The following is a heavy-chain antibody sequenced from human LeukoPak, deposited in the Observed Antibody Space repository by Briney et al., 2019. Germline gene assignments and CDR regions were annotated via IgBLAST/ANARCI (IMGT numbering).Heavy chain of an antibody. CDR1: GFTLSSYS. V-gene: IGHV3-48*01. D-gene: IGHD5-18*01. CDR3: ARDLENTDMAYGGFYFDY. CDR2: ISSSSSTL. Sequence: GGSLRLSCAASGFTLSSYSMNWVRQAPGRGLEWVSYISSSSSTLYYADSVKGRFTISRDNAKNSLYLQMNTLRAEDTAVYYCARDLENTDMAYGGFYFDYWGQGTLVTVSS. J-gene: IGHJ4*02.